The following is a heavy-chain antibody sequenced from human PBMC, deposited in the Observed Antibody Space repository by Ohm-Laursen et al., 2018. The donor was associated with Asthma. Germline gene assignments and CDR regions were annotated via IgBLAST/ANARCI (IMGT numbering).Heavy chain of an antibody. CDR3: ARGGYSGYDLYYAMDV. D-gene: IGHD5-12*01. J-gene: IGHJ6*02. V-gene: IGHV1-69*01. CDR1: GRTFSSYA. CDR2: IIPIFGTA. Sequence: SSVKVSCKASGRTFSSYAISWVRQAPGQGLVWMGVIIPIFGTANYEQKFQGRVTITADESTSTAYMDLSSHRSEDTAVYYCARGGYSGYDLYYAMDVWGQGNTVTVSS.